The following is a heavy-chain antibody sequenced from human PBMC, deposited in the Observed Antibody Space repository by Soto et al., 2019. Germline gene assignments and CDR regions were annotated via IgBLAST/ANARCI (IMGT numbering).Heavy chain of an antibody. J-gene: IGHJ6*02. D-gene: IGHD5-12*01. CDR1: GFTFSSYA. CDR2: ISGSGGST. V-gene: IGHV3-23*01. CDR3: SGSRRRGYDSAYYYGMDV. Sequence: GGSLRLSCAASGFTFSSYAMSWVRQAPGKGLEWVSAISGSGGSTYYADSVKGRFTISRDNSKNTLYLQMNSLRAEDTAVYYCSGSRRRGYDSAYYYGMDVWGQGTTVTVSS.